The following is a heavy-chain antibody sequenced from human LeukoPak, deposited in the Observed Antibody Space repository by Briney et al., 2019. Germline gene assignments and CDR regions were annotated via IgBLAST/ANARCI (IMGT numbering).Heavy chain of an antibody. D-gene: IGHD3-22*01. J-gene: IGHJ4*02. V-gene: IGHV4-34*01. CDR2: INHSGST. CDR1: GGSFSGYY. CDR3: ASDSWIMANDSTGYYYPSFDY. Sequence: SETLSLTCAVYGGSFSGYYWSGIRQPPGKGVEWIREINHSGSTNHNPSLKSRVTISVDTSKNQFSLKLSSVTAADTAVYYCASDSWIMANDSTGYYYPSFDYWGQGTLATVSS.